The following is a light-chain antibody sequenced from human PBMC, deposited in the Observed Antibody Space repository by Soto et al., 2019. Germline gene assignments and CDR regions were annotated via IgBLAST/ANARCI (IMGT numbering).Light chain of an antibody. V-gene: IGKV3-20*01. CDR3: QQYGSSPWT. CDR1: QSVSSSY. CDR2: GAS. J-gene: IGKJ1*01. Sequence: EIVLTQSPGTLSLSPGERATHSCRASQSVSSSYLAWYQQKPGQAPRLLIYGASSRATGIPDRFSGSGSGTDFTLTISILEPEDFAVYYCQQYGSSPWTFGQGTKVEIQ.